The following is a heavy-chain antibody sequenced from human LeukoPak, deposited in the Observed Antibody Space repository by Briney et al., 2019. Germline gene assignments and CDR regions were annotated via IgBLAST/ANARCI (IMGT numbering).Heavy chain of an antibody. Sequence: SETLSLTCAVYGGSFSGYYWSWIRQPPGKGLEWIGEINHSGSTNYNPSLKSRVTISVDTSKTQFSLKLSSVTAADTAVYYCARHLGYSSSWYRTWFDPWGQGTLVTVSS. J-gene: IGHJ5*02. CDR3: ARHLGYSSSWYRTWFDP. V-gene: IGHV4-34*01. D-gene: IGHD6-13*01. CDR1: GGSFSGYY. CDR2: INHSGST.